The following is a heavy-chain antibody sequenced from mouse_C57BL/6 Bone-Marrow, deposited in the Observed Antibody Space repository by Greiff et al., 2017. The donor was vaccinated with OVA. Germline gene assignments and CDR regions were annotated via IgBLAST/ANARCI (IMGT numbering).Heavy chain of an antibody. J-gene: IGHJ2*01. Sequence: VQLQQSGPELVKPGASVKMSCKASGYTFTDYNMHWVKQSHGKSLEWIGYINPNNGGTSYNQKFKGKATLTVNKSSSTAFMELRSLTSEDSAVYYCARIRGRNSLDYWGQGTTLTVSS. CDR3: ARIRGRNSLDY. CDR1: GYTFTDYN. D-gene: IGHD3-1*01. CDR2: INPNNGGT. V-gene: IGHV1-22*01.